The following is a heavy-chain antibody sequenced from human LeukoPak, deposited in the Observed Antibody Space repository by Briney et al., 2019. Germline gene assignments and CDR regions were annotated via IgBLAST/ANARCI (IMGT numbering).Heavy chain of an antibody. J-gene: IGHJ5*02. CDR1: GFTFSSYA. V-gene: IGHV3-23*01. CDR2: ISGSGSST. D-gene: IGHD2-15*01. CDR3: AKDRVRYCSGGSCHGPWFDP. Sequence: PGGSLRLSCAASGFTFSSYAMSWVRQAPGKGLEWVSAISGSGSSTYYADSVKGRFTISRDKSKNTLYLQMNSLRAEDTAVYYCAKDRVRYCSGGSCHGPWFDPWGQGTLVTVSS.